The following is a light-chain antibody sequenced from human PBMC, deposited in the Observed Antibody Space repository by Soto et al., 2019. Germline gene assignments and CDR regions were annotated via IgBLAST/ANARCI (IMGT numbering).Light chain of an antibody. V-gene: IGLV1-36*01. CDR1: SSNIGNTA. J-gene: IGLJ2*01. Sequence: QSVLTQPPSVSEAPRQRVTISWSGSSSNIGNTAVNWYQQLPGKAPKLLIYYDDLLPSGVSDRFSGSKSGTSDSLSISGLQSEDEADYYCAAWDDRLNGVVFGGGTKLNVL. CDR2: YDD. CDR3: AAWDDRLNGVV.